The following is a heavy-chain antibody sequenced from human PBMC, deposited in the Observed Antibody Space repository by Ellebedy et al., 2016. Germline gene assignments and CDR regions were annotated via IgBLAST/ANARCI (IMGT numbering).Heavy chain of an antibody. D-gene: IGHD3-22*01. CDR1: GGSISSYY. CDR3: ATSSDYYDSSGYFDY. Sequence: SETLSLTXTVSGGSISSYYWSWIRQPPGKGLEWIGYIYYSGSTNYNPSLKSRVTISVDTSKNQFSLKLSSVTAADTAVYYCATSSDYYDSSGYFDYWGQGTLVTVSS. V-gene: IGHV4-59*01. J-gene: IGHJ4*02. CDR2: IYYSGST.